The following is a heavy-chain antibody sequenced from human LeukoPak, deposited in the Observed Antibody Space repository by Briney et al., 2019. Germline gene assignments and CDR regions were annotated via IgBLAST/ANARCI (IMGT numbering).Heavy chain of an antibody. V-gene: IGHV1-24*01. CDR1: GYTLTELS. CDR2: FDPEDGET. Sequence: EASVTVSCTVSGYTLTELSMHWVRQAPGKGLEWMGGFDPEDGETIYAQKFQGRVTMTEDTSTDTAYMELSSLRSEDTAVYYCATLLWFGELSRGMDVWGQGTTVTVSS. CDR3: ATLLWFGELSRGMDV. J-gene: IGHJ6*02. D-gene: IGHD3-10*01.